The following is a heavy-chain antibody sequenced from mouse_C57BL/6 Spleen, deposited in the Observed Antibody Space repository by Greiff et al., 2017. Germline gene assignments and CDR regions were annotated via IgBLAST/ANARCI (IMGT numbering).Heavy chain of an antibody. Sequence: VQLQQPGAELVKPGASVKLSCKASGYTFTSYWMHWVKQRPGRGLEWIGRIDPNSGGTKYNEKFKSKATLTVDKPSSEADMQLSSLTAYDAAVYYCARSMVRPAWFAYWGQGTLVTVSA. CDR1: GYTFTSYW. CDR2: IDPNSGGT. D-gene: IGHD2-1*01. CDR3: ARSMVRPAWFAY. J-gene: IGHJ3*01. V-gene: IGHV1-72*01.